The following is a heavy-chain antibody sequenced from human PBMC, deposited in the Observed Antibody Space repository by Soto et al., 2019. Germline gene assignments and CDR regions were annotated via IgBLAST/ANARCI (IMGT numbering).Heavy chain of an antibody. CDR2: VIPVLGTT. V-gene: IGHV1-69*08. CDR1: GDTFSSYA. Sequence: QVQLVQSGAEVKKPGSSVKVSCRASGDTFSSYAVNWVRQAPGRGLEWMGRVIPVLGTTDYAQKFRGRVTMTADKSRTTVYMELSSLRSDDTAVYYCARRRYCGYDCYNKLYYGMDVWGQGTTVTVAS. CDR3: ARRRYCGYDCYNKLYYGMDV. J-gene: IGHJ6*02. D-gene: IGHD2-21*02.